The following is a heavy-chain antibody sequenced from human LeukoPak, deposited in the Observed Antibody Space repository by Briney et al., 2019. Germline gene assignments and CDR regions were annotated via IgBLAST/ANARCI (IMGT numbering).Heavy chain of an antibody. J-gene: IGHJ3*02. D-gene: IGHD1-26*01. V-gene: IGHV4-61*05. CDR2: IYYSGST. CDR1: GGSISSSTYY. Sequence: SETLSLTCTVSGGSISSSTYYWSWIRQPPGKGLEWIGYIYYSGSTNYNPSLKSRVTISIDTSKKQFSLKLSSVTAADTAVYYCARSHYVYAFDIWGQGTMVTVSS. CDR3: ARSHYVYAFDI.